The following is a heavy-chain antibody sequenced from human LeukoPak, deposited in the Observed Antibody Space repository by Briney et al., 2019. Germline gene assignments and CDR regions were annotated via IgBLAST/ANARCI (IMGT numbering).Heavy chain of an antibody. J-gene: IGHJ4*02. D-gene: IGHD3-22*01. V-gene: IGHV1-18*01. CDR2: ISAYNGNT. CDR1: GYTFTSYG. Sequence: ASVKVSCKASGYTFTSYGISWVRQAPGQGLEWMGWISAYNGNTNYAQKLQGRVTMTTDTSTSTAYMELRSLRSDDTAVYYCARGRHYYDSSGYLSSYWGQGTLVTVSS. CDR3: ARGRHYYDSSGYLSSY.